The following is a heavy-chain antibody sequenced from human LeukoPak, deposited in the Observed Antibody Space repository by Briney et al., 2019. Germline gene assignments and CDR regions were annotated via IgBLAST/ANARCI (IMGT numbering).Heavy chain of an antibody. J-gene: IGHJ4*02. CDR1: GGSFSGYY. Sequence: SETLSLTCAVYGGSFSGYYWSWIRQPPGKGLEWIGEINHSGSTNYNPSLKSRVTISVDTSKNQFSLKLSSVTAADTAVYYCARDPDGDLLDYWGQGTLVTVSS. D-gene: IGHD4-17*01. CDR3: ARDPDGDLLDY. CDR2: INHSGST. V-gene: IGHV4-34*01.